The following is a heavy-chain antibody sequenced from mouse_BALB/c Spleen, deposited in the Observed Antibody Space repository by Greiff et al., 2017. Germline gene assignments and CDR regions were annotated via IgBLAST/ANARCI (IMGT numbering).Heavy chain of an antibody. J-gene: IGHJ3*01. Sequence: QVQLKESGAELARPGASVKMSCKASGYTFTSYTMHWVKQRPGQGLEWIGYINPSSGYTNYNQKFKDKATLTADKSSSTAYMQLSSLTSEDSAVYYCARSEYGSSQAWFAYWGQGTLVTVSA. V-gene: IGHV1-4*01. CDR2: INPSSGYT. CDR3: ARSEYGSSQAWFAY. D-gene: IGHD1-1*01. CDR1: GYTFTSYT.